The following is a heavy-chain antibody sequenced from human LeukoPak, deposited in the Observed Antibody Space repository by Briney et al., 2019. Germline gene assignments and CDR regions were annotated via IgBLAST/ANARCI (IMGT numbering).Heavy chain of an antibody. D-gene: IGHD3-22*01. J-gene: IGHJ5*02. V-gene: IGHV4-4*07. CDR2: IYTSGST. CDR1: GGSISSYY. Sequence: SETLSLTCTVSGGSISSYYWSWIRQPAGKGVEWIGRIYTSGSTNYNPSLKSRVTMSVDTSKNQFSLKLSSVTAADTAVYYCARAGYYYDSSGYPRWFDPWGQGTLVTVSS. CDR3: ARAGYYYDSSGYPRWFDP.